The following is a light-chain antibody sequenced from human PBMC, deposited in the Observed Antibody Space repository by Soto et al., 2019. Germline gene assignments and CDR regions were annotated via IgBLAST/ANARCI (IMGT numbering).Light chain of an antibody. J-gene: IGLJ3*02. CDR3: AAWDDSLNGWV. V-gene: IGLV1-44*01. CDR2: TNN. Sequence: AVVTQPPSASGTPGQRVTISCSGSGSNIGSNTVNWYQQLPGTAPKLLIYTNNQRPSGVPDRFSGSKSGTSASLAISGLQSEDEADYYCAAWDDSLNGWVFGGGTKLTVL. CDR1: GSNIGSNT.